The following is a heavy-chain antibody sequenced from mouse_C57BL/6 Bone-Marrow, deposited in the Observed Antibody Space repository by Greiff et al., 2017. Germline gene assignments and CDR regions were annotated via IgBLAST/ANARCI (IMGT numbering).Heavy chain of an antibody. Sequence: EVMLVESGGGLVQPGGSLSLSCAASGFTFTDYYMSWVRQPPGKALEWLGFIRNKANGYTTEYSASVKGRFTISRDNSQSILYLQMNALRAEDSATYYWARSARTGSSYLSDWYFDVWGTGTTVTVSS. CDR1: GFTFTDYY. J-gene: IGHJ1*03. CDR3: ARSARTGSSYLSDWYFDV. D-gene: IGHD1-1*01. CDR2: IRNKANGYTT. V-gene: IGHV7-3*01.